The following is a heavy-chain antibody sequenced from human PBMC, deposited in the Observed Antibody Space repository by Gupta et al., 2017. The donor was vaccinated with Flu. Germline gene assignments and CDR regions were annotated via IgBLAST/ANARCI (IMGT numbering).Heavy chain of an antibody. V-gene: IGHV1-2*02. D-gene: IGHD2-21*01. CDR2: IYPTSGGT. CDR1: TFNGHY. Sequence: TFNGHYIHWVRQAPGQGLEWMGWIYPTSGGTNYAQKFQDRVTMTRDTSISTAYMKLSRLRSDGAAGYFCARDGVRGGALDIWGQGTMVTVSS. J-gene: IGHJ3*02. CDR3: ARDGVRGGALDI.